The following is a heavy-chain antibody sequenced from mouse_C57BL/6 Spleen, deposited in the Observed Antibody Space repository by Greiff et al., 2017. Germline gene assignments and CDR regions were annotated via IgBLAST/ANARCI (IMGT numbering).Heavy chain of an antibody. Sequence: VQLKESGPGLVKPSQSLSLTCSVTGYSITSGYYWNWIRQFPGNKLEWMGYISYDGSNNYNPSLKNRISITRDTSKNQFFLKLNSVTTEDTATYYCARGGDDGYYVGYFDYWGQGTTLTVSS. J-gene: IGHJ2*01. CDR1: GYSITSGYY. CDR3: ARGGDDGYYVGYFDY. CDR2: ISYDGSN. D-gene: IGHD2-3*01. V-gene: IGHV3-6*01.